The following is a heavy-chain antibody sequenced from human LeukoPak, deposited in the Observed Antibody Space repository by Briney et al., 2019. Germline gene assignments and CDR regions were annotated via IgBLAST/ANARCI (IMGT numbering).Heavy chain of an antibody. V-gene: IGHV4-59*01. J-gene: IGHJ5*02. CDR2: IYYSGST. CDR1: GGSISSYD. CDR3: ARSTLWFGELFLGP. Sequence: SETLSLTCTVSGGSISSYDWSWIRQPPGKGLEWIGYIYYSGSTNYNPSLKSRVTISVDTSQNQFSLKLSSVTAADTAEYYCARSTLWFGELFLGPWGQGTLVTGSS. D-gene: IGHD3-10*01.